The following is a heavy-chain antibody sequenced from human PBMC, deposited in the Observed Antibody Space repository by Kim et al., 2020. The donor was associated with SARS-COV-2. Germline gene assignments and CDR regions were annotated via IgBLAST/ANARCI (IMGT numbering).Heavy chain of an antibody. Sequence: ASVKVSCKASGYTFTSYAMNWVRQAPGQGLEWMGWINTNTGNPTYAQGFTGRFVFSLDTSVSTAYLQISSLKAEDTAVYYCARAIYCSSTSCYRDRHFSHYYGMDVWGQGTTVTVSS. CDR1: GYTFTSYA. D-gene: IGHD2-2*02. CDR3: ARAIYCSSTSCYRDRHFSHYYGMDV. V-gene: IGHV7-4-1*02. J-gene: IGHJ6*02. CDR2: INTNTGNP.